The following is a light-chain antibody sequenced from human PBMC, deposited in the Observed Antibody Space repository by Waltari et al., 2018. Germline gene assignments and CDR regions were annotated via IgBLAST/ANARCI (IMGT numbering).Light chain of an antibody. CDR2: DID. CDR3: SVWDDSLSGPV. V-gene: IGLV1-44*01. Sequence: QSVVTQPPSASGAPGQRVPISCSGSSSNVGRHSIKGYPQLPGTAPKVVMYDIDRRPSGVPDRFSGSRSGTTASLTISGLQSEDEADYYCSVWDDSLSGPVFGGGTKLTVL. CDR1: SSNVGRHS. J-gene: IGLJ2*01.